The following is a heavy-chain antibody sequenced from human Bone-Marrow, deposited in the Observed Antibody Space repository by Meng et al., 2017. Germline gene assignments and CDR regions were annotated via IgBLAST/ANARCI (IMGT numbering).Heavy chain of an antibody. CDR2: IYYSGST. CDR3: ARDSFRSSFDS. Sequence: ESLKISCAVSDGSISSSSYYWGWIRQPPGKGLEWIGSIYYSGSTYYNPSLKSRVTISVDTSKNQFYLKLNSMTAADTAVYYCARDSFRSSFDSWGQGTLVTVSS. V-gene: IGHV4-39*07. J-gene: IGHJ4*02. CDR1: DGSISSSSYY.